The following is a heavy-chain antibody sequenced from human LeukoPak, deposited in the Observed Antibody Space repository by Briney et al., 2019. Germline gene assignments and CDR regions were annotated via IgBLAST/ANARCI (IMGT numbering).Heavy chain of an antibody. CDR1: GFTFSSYG. CDR3: AKDRYGSGIYYFDY. D-gene: IGHD3-10*01. V-gene: IGHV3-30*18. Sequence: GGSLRLSCAASGFTFSSYGMHWVRQAPGKGLEWVAVISYDGSNKYYADSVKGRFTISRDNSKNTLYLQMNSLRAEDTAVYYCAKDRYGSGIYYFDYWGQGTLVTVSS. CDR2: ISYDGSNK. J-gene: IGHJ4*02.